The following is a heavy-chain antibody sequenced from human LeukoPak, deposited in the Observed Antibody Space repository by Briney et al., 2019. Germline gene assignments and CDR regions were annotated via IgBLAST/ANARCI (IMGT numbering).Heavy chain of an antibody. V-gene: IGHV1-2*02. D-gene: IGHD3-3*01. J-gene: IGHJ4*02. CDR1: GYTFTGYY. Sequence: ASVKVSCKASGYTFTGYYMHWVRQAPGQGLEWMGWINPNSGGTNYAQKFQGRVTMTRDTSISTAYMELSRLRSDDTAVYYCARVSTKNTSYYDFWSGYYEPPGYWGQGTLVTVSS. CDR2: INPNSGGT. CDR3: ARVSTKNTSYYDFWSGYYEPPGY.